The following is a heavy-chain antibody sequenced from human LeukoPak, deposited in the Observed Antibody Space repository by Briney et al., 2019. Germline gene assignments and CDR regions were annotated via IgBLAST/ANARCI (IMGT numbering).Heavy chain of an antibody. CDR3: AKGDVAVTAMNYFDY. J-gene: IGHJ4*02. CDR1: GFTVHSNY. D-gene: IGHD2-21*02. V-gene: IGHV3-53*01. Sequence: PGGSLRLSCAASGFTVHSNYMSWVRQAPGKGLEWVSVIDRSGVTHYADSVKGRFTISRDNSKNTLYLQMNSLRAEDTAVYYCAKGDVAVTAMNYFDYWGQGTLVTVSS. CDR2: IDRSGVT.